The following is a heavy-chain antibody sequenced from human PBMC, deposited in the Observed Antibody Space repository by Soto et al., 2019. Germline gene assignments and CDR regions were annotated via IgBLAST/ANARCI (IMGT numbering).Heavy chain of an antibody. D-gene: IGHD5-12*01. CDR3: AKDRSGYSGYDWGYCMDV. CDR2: ISYDGSNK. V-gene: IGHV3-30*18. Sequence: QVQLVESGGGVVQPGRSLRLSCAASGFTFSSYGMHWVRQAPGKGLEWVAVISYDGSNKYYADSVKGRFTISRDNTKNTLYRQMNSLRAEDTAVYYCAKDRSGYSGYDWGYCMDVWGQGTTVTVSS. CDR1: GFTFSSYG. J-gene: IGHJ6*02.